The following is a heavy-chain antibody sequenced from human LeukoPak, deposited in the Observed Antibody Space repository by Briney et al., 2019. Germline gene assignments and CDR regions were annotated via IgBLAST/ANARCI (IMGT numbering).Heavy chain of an antibody. J-gene: IGHJ6*03. D-gene: IGHD1-1*01. CDR3: AKNRGGTYKYYMDV. CDR2: FSGGGAET. Sequence: GGSLRLSCAASGFTFNNYAMHWVRQAPGKGLEWLSDFSGGGAETYYAASVKGRFTISRDNSKNTVYLQMGSLRAEDTAVYYCAKNRGGTYKYYMDVWGNGTTVTVSS. CDR1: GFTFNNYA. V-gene: IGHV3-23*01.